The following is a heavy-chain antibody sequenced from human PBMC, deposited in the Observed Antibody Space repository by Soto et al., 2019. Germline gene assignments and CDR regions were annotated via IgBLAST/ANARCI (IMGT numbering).Heavy chain of an antibody. V-gene: IGHV1-2*02. CDR2: INNDSGGT. D-gene: IGHD3-3*01. Sequence: GASVKVSRKASGYTLTSYAMHWVRPAPGQGLGWMGWINNDSGGTKYAQKVEGRGTMTKGTSNNKAHIGLNNLASDHTARYYRAKEIGGVYYKYWYSDLWGRGTLVPGSS. CDR1: GYTLTSYA. CDR3: AKEIGGVYYKYWYSDL. J-gene: IGHJ2*01.